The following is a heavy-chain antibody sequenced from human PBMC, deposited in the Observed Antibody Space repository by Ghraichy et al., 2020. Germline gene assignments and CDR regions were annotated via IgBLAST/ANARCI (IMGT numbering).Heavy chain of an antibody. CDR1: GFTFSSYA. J-gene: IGHJ5*02. V-gene: IGHV3-23*01. CDR2: ISGSGGST. Sequence: GGSLRLSCAASGFTFSSYAMSWVRQAPGKGLEWVSAISGSGGSTYYADSVKGRFTISRDNSKNTLYLQMNSLTAEDTAVYYCAKDGDSYGYSGWFDPWGQGTLVTVSS. D-gene: IGHD5-18*01. CDR3: AKDGDSYGYSGWFDP.